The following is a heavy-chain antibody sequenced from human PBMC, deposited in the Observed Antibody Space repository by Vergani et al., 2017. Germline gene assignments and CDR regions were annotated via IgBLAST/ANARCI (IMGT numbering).Heavy chain of an antibody. D-gene: IGHD3-3*01. CDR2: ISGSGGST. CDR1: GFIFSSYA. CDR3: AREHRAYYDFWSGYFVTD. Sequence: EVQLLESGGGLVQPGGSLRLSCAASGFIFSSYAINWVRQAPGKGLEWVSVISGSGGSTYYADSVKGRFTISRDNSKNTLYLQMNSLRAEDTAVYYCAREHRAYYDFWSGYFVTDWGQGTLVTVSS. V-gene: IGHV3-23*01. J-gene: IGHJ4*02.